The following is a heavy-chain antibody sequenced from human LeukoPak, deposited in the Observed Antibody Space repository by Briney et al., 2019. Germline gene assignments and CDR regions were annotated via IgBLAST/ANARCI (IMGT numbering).Heavy chain of an antibody. J-gene: IGHJ4*02. CDR1: GYTFTSYG. V-gene: IGHV1-18*01. CDR3: ARVQSGSGSYGVWDY. D-gene: IGHD3-10*01. Sequence: ASVKVSCKASGYTFTSYGISWVRQAPGQGLEWMGWISAYNGNTNYAQKLQGRVTMTTDTSTSTAYMELRSLRSDDTAVYYCARVQSGSGSYGVWDYWGQGTLATVSS. CDR2: ISAYNGNT.